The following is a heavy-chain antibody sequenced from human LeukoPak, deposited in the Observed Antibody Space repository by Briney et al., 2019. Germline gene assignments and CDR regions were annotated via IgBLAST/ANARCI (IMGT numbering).Heavy chain of an antibody. CDR3: ARGWLIIDY. Sequence: SETLSLTCTVSGGSISSYSWSWIRQPPGKGLEWIGYIYNSGSTNYNPSLKSRVTISVDTSKNQFSLKLISVTAADTAVYYCARGWLIIDYWGQGTLVTVSS. CDR2: IYNSGST. V-gene: IGHV4-59*01. CDR1: GGSISSYS. J-gene: IGHJ4*02. D-gene: IGHD3-22*01.